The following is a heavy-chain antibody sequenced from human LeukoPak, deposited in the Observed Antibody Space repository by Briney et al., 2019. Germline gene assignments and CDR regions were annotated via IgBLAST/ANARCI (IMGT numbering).Heavy chain of an antibody. V-gene: IGHV1-3*01. Sequence: ASVKVSCKASGYTFTSYAMHWVRQAPGQRLEWMGWINAGNGNTKYSQKFQGRVTITRDTSASTAYMELSSLRSEDTAVYYCARDSGLLWFGELSLWGQGTLVTVSS. CDR3: ARDSGLLWFGELSL. CDR2: INAGNGNT. D-gene: IGHD3-10*01. J-gene: IGHJ4*02. CDR1: GYTFTSYA.